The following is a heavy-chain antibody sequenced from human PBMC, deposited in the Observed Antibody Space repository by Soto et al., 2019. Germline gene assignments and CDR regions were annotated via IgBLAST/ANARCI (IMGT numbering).Heavy chain of an antibody. CDR2: ISANNGNT. CDR1: GYTFTNYA. CDR3: TRDHVLRSNFCDH. V-gene: IGHV1-18*01. J-gene: IGHJ4*02. Sequence: QVQLVQSGPEVKKPGASVKVSCKASGYTFTNYAFSWVRQAPGQGLEWMGWISANNGNTKYSHKVQGRVTMTTDTSESTAYMELRSLRSHDTALYFCTRDHVLRSNFCDHWGQGTLVTVSS.